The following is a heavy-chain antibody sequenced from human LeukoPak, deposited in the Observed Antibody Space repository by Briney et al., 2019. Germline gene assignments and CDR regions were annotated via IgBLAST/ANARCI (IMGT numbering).Heavy chain of an antibody. J-gene: IGHJ4*02. V-gene: IGHV1-69*05. CDR1: GGTFSSYA. Sequence: SVKVSCKASGGTFSSYAISWVRQAPGQGLEWMGRIIPIFGTANYAQKFQGRVTITTDESTSTAYMELSSLRSEDTAVYYCARDNGWDENQNDYWGQGTLVTVSS. D-gene: IGHD3-16*01. CDR2: IIPIFGTA. CDR3: ARDNGWDENQNDY.